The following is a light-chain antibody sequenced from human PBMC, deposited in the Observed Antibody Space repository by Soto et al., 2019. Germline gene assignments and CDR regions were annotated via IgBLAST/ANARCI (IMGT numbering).Light chain of an antibody. CDR1: QSVSSY. Sequence: EIVLTQSPATLSLSPGERATLSCRASQSVSSYLAWYQQKPGQAPRLLIYDASNRATGIPARFSGSGSGTDFPLTISSLETEDFAVYYCQQRSNWPSFTFGPGTKVDIK. J-gene: IGKJ3*01. CDR3: QQRSNWPSFT. CDR2: DAS. V-gene: IGKV3-11*01.